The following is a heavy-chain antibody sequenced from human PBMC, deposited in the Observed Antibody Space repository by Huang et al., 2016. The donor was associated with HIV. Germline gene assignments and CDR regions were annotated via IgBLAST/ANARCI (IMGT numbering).Heavy chain of an antibody. CDR1: GFSISSYW. D-gene: IGHD3-22*01. J-gene: IGHJ4*02. Sequence: EVQLVESGGGLVQPGGSLRLSCAASGFSISSYWLHWVRQAPGKGLVWVERINSEGRSTSDADSVKGRFTISRDNAKNTLYLQMNSLRAEDTAVYYCARDPRIQSWLNFFDYWGQGTLVSVSS. V-gene: IGHV3-74*01. CDR2: INSEGRST. CDR3: ARDPRIQSWLNFFDY.